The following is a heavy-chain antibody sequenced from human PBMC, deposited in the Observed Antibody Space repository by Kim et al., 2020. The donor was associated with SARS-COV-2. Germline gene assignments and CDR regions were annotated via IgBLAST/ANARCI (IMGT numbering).Heavy chain of an antibody. D-gene: IGHD2-15*01. J-gene: IGHJ6*02. CDR2: ISSSGSTI. CDR3: ARDIVRLESGSCYSCNYGMDV. V-gene: IGHV3-11*01. CDR1: GFTFSDYY. Sequence: GGSLRLSCAASGFTFSDYYMSWIRQAPGKGLEWVSYISSSGSTIYYADSVKGRFTISRDNAKNSLYLQMNSLRAEDTAVYYCARDIVRLESGSCYSCNYGMDVWGQGTTVTVSS.